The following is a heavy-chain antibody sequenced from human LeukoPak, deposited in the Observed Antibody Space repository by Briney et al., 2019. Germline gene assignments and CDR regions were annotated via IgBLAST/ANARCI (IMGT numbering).Heavy chain of an antibody. V-gene: IGHV1-18*01. CDR3: ARETPYCSSTRCYNRGSDNWFDP. D-gene: IGHD2-2*02. Sequence: GASVKVSCKASGYTFTSYGISWVRQAPGQGLEWIGWISTYNCNTKYAQKLQGRVTMTTDTSTSTAYMELRSLRSDATAVYYWARETPYCSSTRCYNRGSDNWFDPWGQGTLVTVSS. CDR2: ISTYNCNT. J-gene: IGHJ5*02. CDR1: GYTFTSYG.